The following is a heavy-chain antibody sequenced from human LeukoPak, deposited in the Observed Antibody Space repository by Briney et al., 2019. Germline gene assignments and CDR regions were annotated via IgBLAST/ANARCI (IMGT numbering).Heavy chain of an antibody. CDR2: ISSSSSYI. CDR3: AREGGIVVVPAAPDY. J-gene: IGHJ4*02. Sequence: GGSLRLSCAASGFTFSSYSMNWVRQASGKGLEWVSSISSSSSYIYYADSVKGRFTISRDNAKNSLYLQMNSLRAEDTAVYYCAREGGIVVVPAAPDYWGQGTLVTVSS. D-gene: IGHD2-2*01. V-gene: IGHV3-21*01. CDR1: GFTFSSYS.